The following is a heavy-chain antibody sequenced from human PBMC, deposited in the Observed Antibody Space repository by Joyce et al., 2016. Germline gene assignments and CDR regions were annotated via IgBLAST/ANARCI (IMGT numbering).Heavy chain of an antibody. D-gene: IGHD1-7*01. Sequence: QVQLVESGGGVVQPGRSLRLSCTASGFPFTSYAMHGVRQTPGKGLEWVAVISSDGNNKFYRDSVKGRFIISRDDSKSMVYLHLTSLRSDDTAVYFCAREYLRGNYKGSPAYWGQGTLVTVSS. V-gene: IGHV3-30-3*01. J-gene: IGHJ4*02. CDR1: GFPFTSYA. CDR2: ISSDGNNK. CDR3: AREYLRGNYKGSPAY.